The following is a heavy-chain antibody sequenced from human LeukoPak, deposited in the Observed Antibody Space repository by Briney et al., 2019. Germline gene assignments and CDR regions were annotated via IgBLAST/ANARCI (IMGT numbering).Heavy chain of an antibody. CDR2: ISGSGGST. Sequence: GGSLRLSCAVSGITLSNYGMSWVRQAPGKGLERVAGISGSGGSTNYADSVKGRFTISRDNPKNTLYLQMNSLRAEDTAVYFCAKRGAVIRVILVGFHKEAYYFDSWGQGALVTVSS. J-gene: IGHJ4*02. CDR3: AKRGAVIRVILVGFHKEAYYFDS. D-gene: IGHD3-22*01. V-gene: IGHV3-23*01. CDR1: GITLSNYG.